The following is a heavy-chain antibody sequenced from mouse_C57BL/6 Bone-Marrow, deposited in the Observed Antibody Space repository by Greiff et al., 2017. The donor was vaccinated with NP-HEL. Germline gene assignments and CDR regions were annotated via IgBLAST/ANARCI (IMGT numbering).Heavy chain of an antibody. CDR3: MVTTCYYAMDY. J-gene: IGHJ4*01. CDR2: IDPSDSET. Sequence: VQLQQPGAELVRPGSSVKLSCKASGYTFTSYWMHWVKQRPIQGLEWIGNIDPSDSETHYNQKFKDKATLTVDKSSSTAYMQLSSLTSEDSAVYYCMVTTCYYAMDYWGQGTSVTVSS. CDR1: GYTFTSYW. D-gene: IGHD2-2*01. V-gene: IGHV1-52*01.